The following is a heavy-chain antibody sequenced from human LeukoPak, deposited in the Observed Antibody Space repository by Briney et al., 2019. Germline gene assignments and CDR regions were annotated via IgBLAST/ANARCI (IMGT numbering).Heavy chain of an antibody. CDR1: GFTFGDYA. J-gene: IGHJ4*02. CDR2: IRSKAYGGTT. V-gene: IGHV3-49*04. CDR3: TRDPRGIQLWFV. Sequence: GGSLRLSCTASGFTFGDYAMSWVRQAPGKGLEWGGFIRSKAYGGTTEYAASVKGRFTISRDDSKSIAYLQMNSLKTEDTAVYYCTRDPRGIQLWFVWGQGTLVTVSS. D-gene: IGHD5-18*01.